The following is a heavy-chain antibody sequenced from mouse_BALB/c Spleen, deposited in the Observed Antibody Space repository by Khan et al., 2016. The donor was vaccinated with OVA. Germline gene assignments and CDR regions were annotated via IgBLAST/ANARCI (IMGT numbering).Heavy chain of an antibody. CDR1: GYSITSDYA. CDR3: ARWFTY. Sequence: VQLKQSGPGLVKPSQSLSLTCTVTGYSITSDYAWNWIRQFPGNKLEWMGYISYSGSTTYNPSLKSRISITRDTSKNQFFLQLTSVTTEDTATYYCARWFTYWGQGTLVTVSA. CDR2: ISYSGST. J-gene: IGHJ3*01. V-gene: IGHV3-2*02.